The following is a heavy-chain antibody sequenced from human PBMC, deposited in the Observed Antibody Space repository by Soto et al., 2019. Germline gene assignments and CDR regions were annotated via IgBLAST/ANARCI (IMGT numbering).Heavy chain of an antibody. J-gene: IGHJ6*02. CDR2: ISGSGGST. CDR1: GFTFSSYA. V-gene: IGHV3-23*01. Sequence: PGGSLRLSCAASGFTFSSYAMSWVRQAPGKGLEWVSAISGSGGSTYYADSVKGRFTISRDNSKNTLYLQMNSLRAEDTAVYYCAKDQGGARLNYYYGMDVWGQGTTVTVSS. CDR3: AKDQGGARLNYYYGMDV. D-gene: IGHD6-6*01.